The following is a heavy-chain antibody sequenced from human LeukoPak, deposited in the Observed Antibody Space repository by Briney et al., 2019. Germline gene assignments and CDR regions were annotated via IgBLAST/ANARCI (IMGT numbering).Heavy chain of an antibody. CDR2: ITGSGTST. CDR1: GFTFATYA. CDR3: AKHAWKGGGHWKDVFDS. Sequence: GGSLRLSCAASGFTFATYALSWVRQAPGKGLERVSAITGSGTSTYYADSVEGRFTVSRDNSKNMLYLHMNGLRAEDTAMYYCAKHAWKGGGHWKDVFDSWGQGTLVTVSS. J-gene: IGHJ4*02. D-gene: IGHD1-1*01. V-gene: IGHV3-23*01.